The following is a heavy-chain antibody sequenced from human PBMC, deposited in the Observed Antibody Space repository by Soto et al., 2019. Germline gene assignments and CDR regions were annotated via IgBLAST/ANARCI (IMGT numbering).Heavy chain of an antibody. CDR1: GFTFSTYA. Sequence: PGGSLRLSCAASGFTFSTYAMSWVRQAPGKGLEWVSTISDSGGIRYYADSVKGRFTISRDNSKNTLDLQMNSLRAEDTAVYYCARDRAAAVLLVYWGQGTLVTVSS. J-gene: IGHJ4*02. D-gene: IGHD6-13*01. CDR3: ARDRAAAVLLVY. CDR2: ISDSGGIR. V-gene: IGHV3-23*01.